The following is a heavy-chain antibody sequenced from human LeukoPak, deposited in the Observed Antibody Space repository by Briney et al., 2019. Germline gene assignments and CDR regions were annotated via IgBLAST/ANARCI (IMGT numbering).Heavy chain of an antibody. CDR2: VGPTGTQT. CDR1: GFTFSTYG. V-gene: IGHV3-23*01. D-gene: IGHD5-12*01. Sequence: GGSLRLSCAASGFTFSTYGMNWVRQAPGKGLAWVSGVGPTGTQTYYAESVKGRFDISRDNSKNTLYLQMNSLRAEDTAVYYCAKGLSDYVLAYFQHWGQGTLVTVSS. CDR3: AKGLSDYVLAYFQH. J-gene: IGHJ1*01.